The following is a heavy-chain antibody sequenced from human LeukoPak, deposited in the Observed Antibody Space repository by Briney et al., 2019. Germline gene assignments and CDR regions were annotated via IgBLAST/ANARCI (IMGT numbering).Heavy chain of an antibody. J-gene: IGHJ4*02. CDR3: ATSVAVAGSFDY. CDR2: IDPNSGDT. Sequence: ASVEVSCKASDYTFTAYYIHWVRQAPGQGLEWMGRIDPNSGDTSYVQKFQGRVTMTRDTSISTAHMDLSGLISDDTAVYYCATSVAVAGSFDYWGQGTLVTVSS. CDR1: DYTFTAYY. D-gene: IGHD6-19*01. V-gene: IGHV1-2*06.